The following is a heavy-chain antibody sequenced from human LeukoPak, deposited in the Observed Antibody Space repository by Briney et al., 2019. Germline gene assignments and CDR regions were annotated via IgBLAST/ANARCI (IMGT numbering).Heavy chain of an antibody. CDR3: ARAPGIVGTTPFGNY. D-gene: IGHD1-26*01. CDR1: GGSVSSGSYY. V-gene: IGHV4-61*03. CDR2: IYYSGST. J-gene: IGHJ4*02. Sequence: SETLSLTCSVFGGSVSSGSYYWSWIRQSPGKGLEWIGCIYYSGSTNYNPSLRGRVAMPIDTSKNHFSLRLISVTAADTAIYYCARAPGIVGTTPFGNYWGRGTLVTVSS.